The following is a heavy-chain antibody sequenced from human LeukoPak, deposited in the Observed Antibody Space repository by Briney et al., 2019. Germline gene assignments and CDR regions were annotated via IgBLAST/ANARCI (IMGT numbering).Heavy chain of an antibody. Sequence: GASVKVSCKASGYTFTTYAIHWVRQAPGQRLEWMGWINAGNGNTKYSQKFQGRVTITRDTSASTAYMELSSLRSEDTAVYYCARDLGSRYNYYYYIMDVWGQGTTVTVSS. D-gene: IGHD6-13*01. CDR2: INAGNGNT. CDR1: GYTFTTYA. J-gene: IGHJ6*02. V-gene: IGHV1-3*01. CDR3: ARDLGSRYNYYYYIMDV.